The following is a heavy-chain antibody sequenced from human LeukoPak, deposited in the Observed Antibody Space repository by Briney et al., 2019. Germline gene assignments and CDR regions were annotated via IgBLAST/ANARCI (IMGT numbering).Heavy chain of an antibody. J-gene: IGHJ4*02. V-gene: IGHV1-46*01. CDR2: INPSGGST. D-gene: IGHD2-2*01. Sequence: ASVKVSCKASGYTFTSYYMHWVRQAPGQGLEWMGIINPSGGSTSYTQKFQGRVTMTRDTSTSTVYMELSSLRSEDTAVYYCARVSVVGGPIDYWGQGTLVTVSS. CDR1: GYTFTSYY. CDR3: ARVSVVGGPIDY.